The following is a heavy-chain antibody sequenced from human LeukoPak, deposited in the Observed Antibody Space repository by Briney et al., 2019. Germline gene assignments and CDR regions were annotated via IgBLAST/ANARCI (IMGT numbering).Heavy chain of an antibody. CDR2: INGDGTST. Sequence: GGSLRLSCAASGFTFSNHWLHWVRQAPGKGLVWVSRINGDGTSTIYADSVKGRFTISRDNAKSTVYLQMNSLRAEDAAVYYCARTGSGGDLDIWGQGTMVTVSS. CDR1: GFTFSNHW. CDR3: ARTGSGGDLDI. J-gene: IGHJ3*02. V-gene: IGHV3-74*01. D-gene: IGHD2-15*01.